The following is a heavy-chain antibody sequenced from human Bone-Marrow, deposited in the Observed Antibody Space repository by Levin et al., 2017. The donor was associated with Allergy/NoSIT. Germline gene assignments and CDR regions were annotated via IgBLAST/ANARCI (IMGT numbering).Heavy chain of an antibody. Sequence: GASVKVSCAASGFTFNGYSMNWVRQAPGKGLEWVSYISTSSNTIYYADSVKGRFTISRDNAKNSLYLQMNSLRAEDTAVYYCVRDRNYYDSSGYYGYFDYWGQGTLVTVSP. V-gene: IGHV3-48*04. CDR2: ISTSSNTI. CDR3: VRDRNYYDSSGYYGYFDY. J-gene: IGHJ4*02. D-gene: IGHD3-22*01. CDR1: GFTFNGYS.